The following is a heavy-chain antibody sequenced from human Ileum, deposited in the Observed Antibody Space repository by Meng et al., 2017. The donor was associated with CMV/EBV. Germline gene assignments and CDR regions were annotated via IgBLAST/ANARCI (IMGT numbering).Heavy chain of an antibody. CDR3: ARELRYGDYYFDS. V-gene: IGHV4-30-4*08. D-gene: IGHD4-17*01. CDR2: VFYSGST. CDR1: GDSIISDDNY. Sequence: QLQLQKSGPGLVNPSQTLSLTCNVSGDSIISDDNYWSWIRQPPGKGLEWIGYVFYSGSTYYNPSLMSRVTISVDTSKNQFSLRLSSVTAADTAVYYCARELRYGDYYFDSWGQGTLVTVSS. J-gene: IGHJ4*02.